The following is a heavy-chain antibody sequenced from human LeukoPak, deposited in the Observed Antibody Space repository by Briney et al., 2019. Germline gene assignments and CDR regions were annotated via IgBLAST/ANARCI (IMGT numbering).Heavy chain of an antibody. CDR1: GGSISSSIYY. D-gene: IGHD2-2*01. CDR3: ASQPPYCSSTSCYVYSDY. J-gene: IGHJ4*02. CDR2: IYYSGST. V-gene: IGHV4-39*01. Sequence: PSETLSLTCTVSGGSISSSIYYWGWIRQPPGKGLEWIGSIYYSGSTYYNPSLKSRATISVDTSRNQFSLKVSSVTAADTAVYYCASQPPYCSSTSCYVYSDYWGQGTLVTVSS.